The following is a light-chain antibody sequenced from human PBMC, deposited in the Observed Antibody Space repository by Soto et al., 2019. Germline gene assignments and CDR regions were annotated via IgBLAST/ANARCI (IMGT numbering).Light chain of an antibody. V-gene: IGKV3-15*01. CDR3: QQYNNWPLT. Sequence: EIVMTQSPATLSVSPGERATLSCRASQSVSSNLAWYPQKPGQAPRLLIYGASTSATGIPARFSGSGSGTEFTPTITSLQSEDVADYYCQQYNNWPLTFGGRTKVEIQ. CDR1: QSVSSN. J-gene: IGKJ4*01. CDR2: GAS.